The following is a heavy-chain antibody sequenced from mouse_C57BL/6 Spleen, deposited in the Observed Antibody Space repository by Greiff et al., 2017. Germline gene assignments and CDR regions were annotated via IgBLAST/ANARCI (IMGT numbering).Heavy chain of an antibody. V-gene: IGHV1-81*01. D-gene: IGHD1-1*01. CDR2: IYPRSGNT. Sequence: VQRVESGAELARPGASVKLSCKASGYTFTSYGISWVKQRTGQGLEWIGEIYPRSGNTYYNEKFKGKATLTADKSSSTAYMELRSLTSEDSAVYFCALVALYYAMDYWGQGTSVTVSS. CDR3: ALVALYYAMDY. CDR1: GYTFTSYG. J-gene: IGHJ4*01.